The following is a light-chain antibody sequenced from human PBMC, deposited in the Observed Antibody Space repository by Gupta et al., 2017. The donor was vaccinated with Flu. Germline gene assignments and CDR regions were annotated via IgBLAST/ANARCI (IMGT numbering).Light chain of an antibody. J-gene: IGLJ2*01. Sequence: QPVVTQEQSFSVSPGGTVTLTCGLSSGSVSSGYYPSWYQQTPGHAPRTLNYNKNTRSSGVPDRFSGSILGNKAALTITGAQADEESDYYCALDKSSAIQVFGGGTKLTVL. CDR2: NKN. CDR3: ALDKSSAIQV. V-gene: IGLV8-61*01. CDR1: SGSVSSGYY.